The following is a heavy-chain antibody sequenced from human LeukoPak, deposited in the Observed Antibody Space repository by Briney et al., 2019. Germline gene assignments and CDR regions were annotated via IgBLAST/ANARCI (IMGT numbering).Heavy chain of an antibody. CDR3: ARGFSTISCYDY. V-gene: IGHV4-61*02. D-gene: IGHD2/OR15-2a*01. J-gene: IGHJ4*02. Sequence: PSETLSLTCTVSGGSISSCNYYWSWIRQPAGKGVEWIRRNSSRGSTNFDPALKSRVSISVDTSQNYFSMEQSSVTAADTAVYYCARGFSTISCYDYWGQGTLVTVSS. CDR2: NSSRGST. CDR1: GGSISSCNYY.